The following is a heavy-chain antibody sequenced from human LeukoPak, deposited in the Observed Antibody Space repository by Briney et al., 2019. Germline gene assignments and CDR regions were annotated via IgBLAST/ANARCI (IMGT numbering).Heavy chain of an antibody. Sequence: SETLSLTCTVSGGSISTYYWSWIRQAPGKGLEWIGYIYYGGSSNPNPSLKSRVTMSLDTSKNQFSLKLSSVTAADTAVYYFARNGRGYSFDYWGQGTLVTVSS. J-gene: IGHJ4*02. D-gene: IGHD2-8*01. CDR1: GGSISTYY. V-gene: IGHV4-59*01. CDR2: IYYGGSS. CDR3: ARNGRGYSFDY.